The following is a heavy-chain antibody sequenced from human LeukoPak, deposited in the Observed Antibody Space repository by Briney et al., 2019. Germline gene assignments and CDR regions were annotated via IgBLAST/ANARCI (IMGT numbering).Heavy chain of an antibody. D-gene: IGHD1/OR15-1a*01. Sequence: SETLSLTCTVSDGSISSSSYYWGWIRQPPGKGLEWIGSIYYSGSTYYNPSLKSRVTISVDTSKNQFSLKLSSVTAADTAVYYCARQGSGWGTPYYFDYWGQGTLVTVSS. V-gene: IGHV4-39*01. J-gene: IGHJ4*02. CDR2: IYYSGST. CDR1: DGSISSSSYY. CDR3: ARQGSGWGTPYYFDY.